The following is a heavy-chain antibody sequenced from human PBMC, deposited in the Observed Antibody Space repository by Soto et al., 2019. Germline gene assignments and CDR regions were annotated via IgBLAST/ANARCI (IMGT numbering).Heavy chain of an antibody. V-gene: IGHV3-33*01. J-gene: IGHJ4*02. CDR2: IWYDGSNK. D-gene: IGHD2-15*01. CDR1: GFTYSSYG. CDR3: AGGGYCSGGSCYSRGNDY. Sequence: QVQLVESGGGVVQPGRSLRLSCAASGFTYSSYGMHWVRQAPGKGLEWVAVIWYDGSNKYYADSVKGRFTISRDNSKNTLYLQMNSLRAEDTAVYYCAGGGYCSGGSCYSRGNDYWGQGTLVTVSS.